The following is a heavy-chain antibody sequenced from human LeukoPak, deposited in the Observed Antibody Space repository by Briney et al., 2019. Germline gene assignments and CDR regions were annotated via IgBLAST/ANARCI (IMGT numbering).Heavy chain of an antibody. V-gene: IGHV3-23*01. J-gene: IGHJ5*02. CDR2: IKANGATT. CDR3: AVGSDCSS. Sequence: GGSLRLSCTASGLTFPNYAMTWVRQAPGQGLEWVSSIKANGATTYYADSVRGRFTISRDNSKNTLYLHLSSLRAEDTAIYFCAVGSDCSSWGQGTLVAVSS. D-gene: IGHD2-21*02. CDR1: GLTFPNYA.